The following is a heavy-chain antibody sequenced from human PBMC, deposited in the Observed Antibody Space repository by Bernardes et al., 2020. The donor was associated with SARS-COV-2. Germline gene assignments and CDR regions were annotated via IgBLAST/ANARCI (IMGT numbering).Heavy chain of an antibody. D-gene: IGHD2-2*01. CDR1: GGSISSSSYY. CDR2: IYYSGST. J-gene: IGHJ6*02. CDR3: ARHGPLLGYCSSTSCPPDYGMDV. V-gene: IGHV4-39*01. Sequence: ETLSLTCTVSGGSISSSSYYWGWIRQPPGKGLEWIGSIYYSGSTYYNPSLKSRVTISVDTSKNQFSLKLSSVTAADTAVYYCARHGPLLGYCSSTSCPPDYGMDVWGQGTTVTVSS.